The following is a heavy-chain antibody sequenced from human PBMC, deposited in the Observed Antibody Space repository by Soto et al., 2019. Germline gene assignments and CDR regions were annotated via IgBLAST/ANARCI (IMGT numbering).Heavy chain of an antibody. J-gene: IGHJ5*02. CDR1: GYSFTSYW. CDR3: ARHNHSSRWTNWFDP. CDR2: IDPSDSYT. D-gene: IGHD6-13*01. Sequence: GESLKISCKGSGYSFTSYWISWVRQMPGKGLEWMGRIDPSDSYTNYSPSFQGHVTISANKSISTAYLQWSSLKASDTAMYYCARHNHSSRWTNWFDPWGKGTLVTVP. V-gene: IGHV5-10-1*01.